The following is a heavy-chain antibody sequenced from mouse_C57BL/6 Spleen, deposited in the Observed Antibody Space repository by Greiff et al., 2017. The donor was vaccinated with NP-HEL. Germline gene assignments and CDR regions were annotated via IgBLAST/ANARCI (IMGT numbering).Heavy chain of an antibody. CDR1: GYTFTSYW. CDR3: TGSNYEEVVDY. D-gene: IGHD2-5*01. Sequence: VQLQQSGTVLARPGASVKMSCKTSGYTFTSYWMHWVKQRPGQGLEWIGAIYPGNSDTSYNQKFKGKAKLTAVTSASTAYMELSSLTNEDSAVYYCTGSNYEEVVDYWGQGTTLTVSS. CDR2: IYPGNSDT. V-gene: IGHV1-5*01. J-gene: IGHJ2*01.